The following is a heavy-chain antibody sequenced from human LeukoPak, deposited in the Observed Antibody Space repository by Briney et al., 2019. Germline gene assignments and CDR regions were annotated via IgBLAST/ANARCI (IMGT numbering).Heavy chain of an antibody. J-gene: IGHJ4*02. CDR3: ARDRGYSTFDY. V-gene: IGHV3-7*01. CDR1: AFTFSNYW. D-gene: IGHD4-23*01. Sequence: PGGSLRLSCAASAFTFSNYWMSWVRQAPGKGLEWVANIKEDGSEITYVDSVKGRYTISRDNAKNSLYLQMNSLRADDTAVYYCARDRGYSTFDYWGQGTLVTVSS. CDR2: IKEDGSEI.